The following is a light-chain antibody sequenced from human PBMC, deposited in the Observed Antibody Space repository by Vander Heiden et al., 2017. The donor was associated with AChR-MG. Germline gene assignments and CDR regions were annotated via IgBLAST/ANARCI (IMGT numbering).Light chain of an antibody. J-gene: IGKJ1*01. CDR3: QQYYNTPQT. CDR1: QSVLYSSNNKNY. Sequence: DIVMTQSPDPLAVSLGERATINCKSSQSVLYSSNNKNYLAWYQQKPGQPPKLLIYWASTRESGVPDRFSGSGSGTDFTLTISSLQAEDVAVYYCQQYYNTPQTFGQGTKVEIK. V-gene: IGKV4-1*01. CDR2: WAS.